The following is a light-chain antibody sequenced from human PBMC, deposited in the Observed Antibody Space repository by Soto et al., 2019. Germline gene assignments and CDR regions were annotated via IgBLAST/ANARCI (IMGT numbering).Light chain of an antibody. CDR2: EGT. CDR3: CSYAGSISI. J-gene: IGLJ2*01. CDR1: SSDIGTYNL. Sequence: QSALTQPASVSGSPGQSISISCTGTSSDIGTYNLVSWYQQHPGKAPKLTIFEGTKRPSGISNRFSGSKSGNTASLTISGLQAEDEAYYYCCSYAGSISIFGGGTKLTVL. V-gene: IGLV2-23*01.